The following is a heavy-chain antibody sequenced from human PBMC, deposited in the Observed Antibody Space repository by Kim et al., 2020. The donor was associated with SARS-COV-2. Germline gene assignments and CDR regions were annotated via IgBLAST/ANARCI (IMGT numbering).Heavy chain of an antibody. CDR1: GFTFSSYS. D-gene: IGHD3-10*01. CDR3: ARGGLGYYGSGPPPPVDAFDI. J-gene: IGHJ3*02. Sequence: GGSLRLSCAASGFTFSSYSMNWVRQAPGKGLEWVSYISSSSSTIYYADSVKGRFTISRDNAKKSLYLQMNSLRDEDTAVYYCARGGLGYYGSGPPPPVDAFDIWGQGAMVTVSS. CDR2: ISSSSSTI. V-gene: IGHV3-48*02.